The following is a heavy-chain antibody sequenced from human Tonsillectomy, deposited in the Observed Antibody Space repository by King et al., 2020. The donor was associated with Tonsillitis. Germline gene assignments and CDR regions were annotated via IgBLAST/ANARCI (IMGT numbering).Heavy chain of an antibody. CDR2: ISWKSGSI. J-gene: IGHJ6*02. CDR3: AKDLVPLYYYGMDV. CDR1: GFTFDDYV. Sequence: VQLVESGGGLVQPGRSLRLSCAASGFTFDDYVMHWVRHAPGKGLEWVSGISWKSGSIGYADSVKGRCTISRDNAKNSLYLQMNSLRDQDTALYYCAKDLVPLYYYGMDVWGQGPTVTVPS. V-gene: IGHV3-9*01.